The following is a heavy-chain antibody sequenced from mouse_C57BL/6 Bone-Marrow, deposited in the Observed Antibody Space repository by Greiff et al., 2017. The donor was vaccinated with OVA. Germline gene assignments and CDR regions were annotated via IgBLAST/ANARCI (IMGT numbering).Heavy chain of an antibody. J-gene: IGHJ1*03. CDR2: INPNNGGT. CDR1: GYTFTDYN. Sequence: VQLQQSGPELVKPGASVKIPCTASGYTFTDYNMDWVKQSHGTSLEWIGDINPNNGGTIYNQKFKGKATLTVDKSSSTAYMELLSLTSEDTAVYYCARDYFLDVWGTGTTVTVSS. V-gene: IGHV1-18*01. D-gene: IGHD1-1*01. CDR3: ARDYFLDV.